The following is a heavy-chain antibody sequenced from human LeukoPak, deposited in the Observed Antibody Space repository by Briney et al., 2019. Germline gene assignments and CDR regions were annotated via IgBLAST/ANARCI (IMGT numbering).Heavy chain of an antibody. CDR1: GGSISGYY. V-gene: IGHV4-59*04. D-gene: IGHD3-22*01. CDR2: IYYGGST. J-gene: IGHJ4*02. Sequence: SETLSLTCTVSGGSISGYYWSWIRQPPGKGLEWIGSIYYGGSTYYNPSLKSRVTISVDTSKNQFSLKLSSVTAADTAVYYCARRRGVSSGYIRLDYWGQGTLVTVSS. CDR3: ARRRGVSSGYIRLDY.